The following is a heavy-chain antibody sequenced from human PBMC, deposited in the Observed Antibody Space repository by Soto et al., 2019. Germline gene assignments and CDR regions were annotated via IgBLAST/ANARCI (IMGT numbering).Heavy chain of an antibody. J-gene: IGHJ4*03. CDR1: GGSISSGGYY. Sequence: SETLSLTCTVSGGSISSGGYYWSWIRQHPGKGLEWIGYIFCSGSTYYNPSLKSRVTISVDTSKNQFSLKLSSVTAADTAVYYCVSRQLGSPGKYWGQGKLVTVSA. V-gene: IGHV4-31*03. CDR3: VSRQLGSPGKY. CDR2: IFCSGST. D-gene: IGHD1-1*01.